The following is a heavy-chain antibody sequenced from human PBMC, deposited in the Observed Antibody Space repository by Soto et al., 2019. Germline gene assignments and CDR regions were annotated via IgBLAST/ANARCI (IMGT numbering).Heavy chain of an antibody. CDR2: ISSSSSYI. J-gene: IGHJ6*03. Sequence: GGSLRLSCAASGFTFSSYSMNWVRQAPGKGLEWVSSISSSSSYIYYADSVKGRFTISRDNAKNSLYLQMNSLRAEDTAVYYCARDQGSSWSLYYYYYMDVWGKGTTVTVSS. V-gene: IGHV3-21*01. D-gene: IGHD6-13*01. CDR1: GFTFSSYS. CDR3: ARDQGSSWSLYYYYYMDV.